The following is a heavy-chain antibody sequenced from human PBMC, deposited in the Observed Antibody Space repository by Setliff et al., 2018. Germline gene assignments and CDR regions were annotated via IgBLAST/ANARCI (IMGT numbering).Heavy chain of an antibody. V-gene: IGHV4-30-4*02. CDR3: ARGGVLGTGDFDY. CDR1: GDSLSNAPYY. CDR2: IFYSGTT. D-gene: IGHD3-16*01. J-gene: IGHJ4*02. Sequence: SETLSLTCTVSGDSLSNAPYYWNWIRHLPGKGLDWIGYIFYSGTTHYNPSLESRVSFSIDTSRNQFSLKMNFVTAADTAVYYCARGGVLGTGDFDYWGQGTLVTVSS.